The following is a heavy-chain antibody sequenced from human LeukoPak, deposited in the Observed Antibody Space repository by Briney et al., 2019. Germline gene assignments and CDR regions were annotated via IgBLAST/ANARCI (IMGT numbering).Heavy chain of an antibody. CDR1: GFTFSTYA. D-gene: IGHD3-10*01. Sequence: GGSLRLSCSASGFTFSTYAMHWVRQAPGKGLEYVSSITSDGGSTYYADSVKGRFIISRDNSKNTLYLQVNSLRPEDTALYYCVKDQSGSGSWWGQGTLVTVSS. CDR2: ITSDGGST. CDR3: VKDQSGSGSW. J-gene: IGHJ4*02. V-gene: IGHV3-64D*06.